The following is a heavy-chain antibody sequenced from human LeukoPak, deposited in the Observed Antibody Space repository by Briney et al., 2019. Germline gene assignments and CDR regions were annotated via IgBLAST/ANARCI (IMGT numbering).Heavy chain of an antibody. Sequence: GGSLRLSCAASGFTFSSYSMNWVRQAPGKGLEWVSSISSSSSYIYYADSVKGRFTISRDNAKNSLYLQMNSLRAEDTAVYYCAREESPQGGFTLMGIDAFDIWGQGTMVTVSS. CDR3: AREESPQGGFTLMGIDAFDI. CDR1: GFTFSSYS. J-gene: IGHJ3*02. D-gene: IGHD3-16*01. V-gene: IGHV3-21*04. CDR2: ISSSSSYI.